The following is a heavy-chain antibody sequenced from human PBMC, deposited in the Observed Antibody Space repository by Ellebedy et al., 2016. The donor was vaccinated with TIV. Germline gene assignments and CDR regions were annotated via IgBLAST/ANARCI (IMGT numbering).Heavy chain of an antibody. CDR1: GYTFTSYY. Sequence: ASVKVSXXASGYTFTSYYMHWVRQAPGQGLEWMGIINPSGGSTSYAQKFQGRVTMTRDTSTSTVYMELSSLRSEDTAVYYCARGPWNDYYGMDVWGQGTTVTVSS. D-gene: IGHD1-1*01. CDR3: ARGPWNDYYGMDV. CDR2: INPSGGST. V-gene: IGHV1-46*01. J-gene: IGHJ6*02.